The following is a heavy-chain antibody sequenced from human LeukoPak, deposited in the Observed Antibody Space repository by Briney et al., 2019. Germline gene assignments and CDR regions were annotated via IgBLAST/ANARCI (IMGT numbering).Heavy chain of an antibody. CDR3: ARDGDYGGGYYYYYGMDV. D-gene: IGHD4-17*01. CDR1: GFTFSSYA. Sequence: GGSLRLSCAASGFTFSSYAMHWVRQAPGKGLEWVAVISYDGSNKYYADSVKGRFTISRDNSKNTLYLQMNSLRVEDTAVYYCARDGDYGGGYYYYYGMDVWGKGTTVTVSS. V-gene: IGHV3-30*04. CDR2: ISYDGSNK. J-gene: IGHJ6*04.